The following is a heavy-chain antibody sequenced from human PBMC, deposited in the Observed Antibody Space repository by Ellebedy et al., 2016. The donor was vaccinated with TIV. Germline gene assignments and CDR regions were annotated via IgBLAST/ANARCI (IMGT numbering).Heavy chain of an antibody. J-gene: IGHJ6*02. CDR1: GYSFSNYW. Sequence: GESLKISCKGSGYSFSNYWIGWVRQKPGKGLEWMGIIYPGDSDTRYSPSFQGHVTISADKSISTAYLQWSSLKASDTAMYYCARLRGLTYGYYYYGMDVWGQGTTVTVSS. V-gene: IGHV5-51*01. CDR3: ARLRGLTYGYYYYGMDV. CDR2: IYPGDSDT. D-gene: IGHD5-18*01.